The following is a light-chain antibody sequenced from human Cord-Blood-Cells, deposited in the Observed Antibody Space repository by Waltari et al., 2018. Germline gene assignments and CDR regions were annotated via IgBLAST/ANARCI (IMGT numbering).Light chain of an antibody. V-gene: IGLV2-23*01. CDR2: EGS. CDR3: CSYAGSSTVV. J-gene: IGLJ2*01. Sequence: QSALTQPASVSGSPGQSITISCTGTSSDVGSYNHVSWYQQPPGKAPKLRIYEGSKRPLGVSNRFSGAKSGNTASLTISGLQAEDEADYYCCSYAGSSTVVFGGGTKLTVL. CDR1: SSDVGSYNH.